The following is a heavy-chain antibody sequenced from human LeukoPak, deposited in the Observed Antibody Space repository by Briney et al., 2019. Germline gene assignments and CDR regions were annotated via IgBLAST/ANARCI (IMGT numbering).Heavy chain of an antibody. CDR2: INTNTGNP. V-gene: IGHV7-4-1*02. Sequence: ASVKVSCKASGYTFTSYAMNWVRQAPGQGLGWMGWINTNTGNPTYAQGFTGRFVFSVDTSVSTAYLQISSLKAEDTAVYYCARDAARVVPAAINWFDPWGQGTLVTVSS. CDR1: GYTFTSYA. D-gene: IGHD2-2*01. J-gene: IGHJ5*02. CDR3: ARDAARVVPAAINWFDP.